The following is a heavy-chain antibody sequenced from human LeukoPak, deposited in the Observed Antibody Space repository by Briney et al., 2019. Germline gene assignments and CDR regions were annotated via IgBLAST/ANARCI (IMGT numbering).Heavy chain of an antibody. D-gene: IGHD5-18*01. CDR1: GYTFTSYY. CDR3: ARTIRTGDTGSGFDI. Sequence: ASVKVSCKASGYTFTSYYMHWARQAPGQGLEWMGIINPSGGSTSYAQKFQGRVTMTRDTSTSTVYMELSSLRSEDTAVYYCARTIRTGDTGSGFDIWGQGTMVTVSS. V-gene: IGHV1-46*01. CDR2: INPSGGST. J-gene: IGHJ3*02.